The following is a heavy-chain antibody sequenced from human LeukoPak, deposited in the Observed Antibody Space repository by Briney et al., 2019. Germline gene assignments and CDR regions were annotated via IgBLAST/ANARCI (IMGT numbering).Heavy chain of an antibody. J-gene: IGHJ4*02. Sequence: GGSLRLSCAASGLTFSSYGMHWVRQAPGKGLGWVSAISGSGGSTYYADSVKGRFTISRDNSKNTLYLQMNSLRAEDTAVYYRAKVLILRWELQGHFDYWGQGTLVTVSS. V-gene: IGHV3-23*01. CDR2: ISGSGGST. D-gene: IGHD1-26*01. CDR1: GLTFSSYG. CDR3: AKVLILRWELQGHFDY.